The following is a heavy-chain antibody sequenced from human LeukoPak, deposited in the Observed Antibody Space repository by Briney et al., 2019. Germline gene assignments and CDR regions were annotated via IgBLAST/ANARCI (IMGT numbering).Heavy chain of an antibody. Sequence: PGGSLRLSCAASGFTFGSYAMSWVRQAPGKGLEWVSSISGSGGSTYYADSVKGRFTISRDNSKNTLYVQMNSLRAEDTAVYYCAKDGYSSAWYAGDYWGQGTLVTVSS. V-gene: IGHV3-23*01. CDR2: ISGSGGST. J-gene: IGHJ4*02. CDR1: GFTFGSYA. CDR3: AKDGYSSAWYAGDY. D-gene: IGHD6-19*01.